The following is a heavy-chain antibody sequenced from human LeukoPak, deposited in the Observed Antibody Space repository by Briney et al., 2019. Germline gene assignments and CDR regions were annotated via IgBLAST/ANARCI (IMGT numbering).Heavy chain of an antibody. CDR2: ISSSSSYI. J-gene: IGHJ3*02. D-gene: IGHD4-17*01. CDR3: ATIDYGAFDI. Sequence: GGSLRLSCAASGFTFSSYSMNWVRQAPGKGLEWVSSISSSSSYIYYADSVKGRFTISRDNAKSSLHLQMNSLRAEDTAVYYCATIDYGAFDIWGQGTMVTVSS. CDR1: GFTFSSYS. V-gene: IGHV3-21*01.